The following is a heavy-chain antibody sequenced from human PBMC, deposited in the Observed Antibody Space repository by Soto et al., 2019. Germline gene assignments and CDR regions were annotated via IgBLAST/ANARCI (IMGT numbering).Heavy chain of an antibody. V-gene: IGHV3-48*02. D-gene: IGHD1-26*01. CDR2: ISSSSGII. CDR1: GFSFSAYS. Sequence: GGSLRLSCAASGFSFSAYSMNWVRQAPGKGLEWVSYISSSSGIIYYADSVRGRFTISRDNAKNSLYLQMNSLRDEDTALYYCARDRDGSYSPFDSWGQGTLVTVSS. J-gene: IGHJ4*02. CDR3: ARDRDGSYSPFDS.